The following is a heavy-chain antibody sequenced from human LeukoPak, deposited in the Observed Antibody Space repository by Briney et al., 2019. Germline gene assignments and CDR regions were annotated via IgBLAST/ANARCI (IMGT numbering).Heavy chain of an antibody. Sequence: SETLSLTCAVSDDSISRYSWTWIRQPPGKGLEWIGNIYYTGRANYNPSLKSRVTISGDTSKNQFSLKLSSVTAADTAVYYCARDKGLAAAGHWYFDLWGRGTLVTVSS. D-gene: IGHD6-13*01. J-gene: IGHJ2*01. V-gene: IGHV4-59*01. CDR3: ARDKGLAAAGHWYFDL. CDR2: IYYTGRA. CDR1: DDSISRYS.